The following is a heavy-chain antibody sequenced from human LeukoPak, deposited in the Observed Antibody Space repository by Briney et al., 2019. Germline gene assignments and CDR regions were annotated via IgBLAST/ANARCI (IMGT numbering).Heavy chain of an antibody. V-gene: IGHV1-18*01. D-gene: IGHD3-3*01. CDR2: ISTYNGNT. J-gene: IGHJ4*02. Sequence: ASVKVSCKASGYTLTSYGISWVRQAPGQGLEWMGWISTYNGNTNYAPTLQGRVTITTETSTSTAYMALRRLRSDDTAMYSCARGGYDFWSGYSYYFDYWGQGTLVPVSS. CDR1: GYTLTSYG. CDR3: ARGGYDFWSGYSYYFDY.